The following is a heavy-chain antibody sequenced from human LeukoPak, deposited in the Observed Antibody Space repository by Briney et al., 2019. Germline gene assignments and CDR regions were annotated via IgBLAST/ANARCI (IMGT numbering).Heavy chain of an antibody. Sequence: PGGSLRLSCVASGFPFSSYWMTWVRRAPGKGLEWVANIKQDGSKKSYVDCVKGRFTISRDNAKSSLYLQMNSLRAEDTAIYYCTRVGYIDEGIDYWGQGTLVTVSS. J-gene: IGHJ4*02. CDR1: GFPFSSYW. V-gene: IGHV3-7*04. CDR3: TRVGYIDEGIDY. CDR2: IKQDGSKK. D-gene: IGHD5-24*01.